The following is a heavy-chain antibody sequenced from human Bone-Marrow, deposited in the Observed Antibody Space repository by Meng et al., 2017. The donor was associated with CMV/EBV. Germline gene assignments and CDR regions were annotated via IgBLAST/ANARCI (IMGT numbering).Heavy chain of an antibody. J-gene: IGHJ4*02. Sequence: GSLRLSCAVYGGSFSGYYWSWIRQPPGKGLEWIGEINHSGSTNYNPSLKSRVTISVDTSKNQFSLKLSSVTAADTAVYYCARMTTVKGGDYFDYWGQGTLVTVSS. D-gene: IGHD4-11*01. CDR3: ARMTTVKGGDYFDY. V-gene: IGHV4-34*01. CDR2: INHSGST. CDR1: GGSFSGYY.